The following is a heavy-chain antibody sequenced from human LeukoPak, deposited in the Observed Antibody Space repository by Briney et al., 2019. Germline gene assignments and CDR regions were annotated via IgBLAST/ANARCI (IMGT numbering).Heavy chain of an antibody. CDR1: GFPFSSYW. CDR2: MSFDGSHE. CDR3: ARGGKCSDGKCYLIDY. J-gene: IGHJ4*02. Sequence: PGGSLRLSCVASGFPFSSYWMTWVRQAPGKGLEWVAIMSFDGSHERYGDSVKGRFTLSRDNSKNTLYLQINSLRTEDTAVYYCARGGKCSDGKCYLIDYWGQGTLVTVSS. D-gene: IGHD2-15*01. V-gene: IGHV3-30*03.